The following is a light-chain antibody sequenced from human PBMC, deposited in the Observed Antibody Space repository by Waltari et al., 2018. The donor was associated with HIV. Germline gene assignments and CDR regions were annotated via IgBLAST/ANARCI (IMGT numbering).Light chain of an antibody. J-gene: IGLJ2*01. CDR2: NNN. Sequence: QSVLTQPPSASETPGQRVTFSCSGSRSNIGSNPVDWYQKLPGTAPRRLKYNNNQRPSGVPDRFAGSKSGTSASLAISGLQSEDEADYYCAAWDDSLNGHVLFGGGTKLTVL. V-gene: IGLV1-44*01. CDR1: RSNIGSNP. CDR3: AAWDDSLNGHVL.